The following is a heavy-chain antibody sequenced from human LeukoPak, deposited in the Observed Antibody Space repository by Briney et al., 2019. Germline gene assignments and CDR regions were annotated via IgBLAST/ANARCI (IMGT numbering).Heavy chain of an antibody. J-gene: IGHJ6*03. CDR2: ISAYNGDT. V-gene: IGHV1-18*01. CDR3: ARGLDLGSRGYYYFDYHYYYMDV. Sequence: ASVKVSCKASGYTFTNYGITWVRQAPGQGPEWMGWISAYNGDTHYAQKLQGRVAMTTDTSTRTVYMELRSLRHDDTAVYYCARGLDLGSRGYYYFDYHYYYMDVWGKGTTVAVSS. CDR1: GYTFTNYG. D-gene: IGHD3-22*01.